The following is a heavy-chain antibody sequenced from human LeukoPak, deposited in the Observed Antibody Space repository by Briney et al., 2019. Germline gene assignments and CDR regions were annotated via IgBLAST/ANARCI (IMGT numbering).Heavy chain of an antibody. Sequence: GASVKVSCKASGDTFTSYGISWVRQAPGQGLEWMGWISAYNGNTNYAQKLQGRVTMTTDTSTSTAYMELRSLRSDDTAVYYCARDHPYYYDSSGYYPHYFDYWGQGTLVTVSS. V-gene: IGHV1-18*01. J-gene: IGHJ4*02. CDR2: ISAYNGNT. CDR3: ARDHPYYYDSSGYYPHYFDY. CDR1: GDTFTSYG. D-gene: IGHD3-22*01.